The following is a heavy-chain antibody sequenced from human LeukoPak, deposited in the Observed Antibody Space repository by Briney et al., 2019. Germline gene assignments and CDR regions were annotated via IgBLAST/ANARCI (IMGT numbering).Heavy chain of an antibody. Sequence: GASVKVSCKASGYTFTGYYMHWVRQAPGQGLEWVGRINPNSGGTNYAQKFQGRVTMTRDMSISTAYMELSRLRSDDTAVYYCASRAGYSGSYWDFDYWGQGTLVTVSS. CDR3: ASRAGYSGSYWDFDY. J-gene: IGHJ4*02. CDR1: GYTFTGYY. V-gene: IGHV1-2*06. CDR2: INPNSGGT. D-gene: IGHD1-26*01.